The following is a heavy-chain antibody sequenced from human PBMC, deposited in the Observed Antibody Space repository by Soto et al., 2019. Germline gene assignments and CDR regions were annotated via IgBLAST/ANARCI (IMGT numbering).Heavy chain of an antibody. CDR2: ISYDGSNK. CDR3: AKDRVTGMDV. Sequence: PGGSLRLSCAASGFTFSSYGMHWVRQAPGKGLEWVAVISYDGSNKYYADSVKGRFTISRDNSKNTLYLQMNSLRAEDTAVYYCAKDRVTGMDVWGQGTTVTVSS. V-gene: IGHV3-30*18. J-gene: IGHJ6*02. CDR1: GFTFSSYG. D-gene: IGHD2-21*02.